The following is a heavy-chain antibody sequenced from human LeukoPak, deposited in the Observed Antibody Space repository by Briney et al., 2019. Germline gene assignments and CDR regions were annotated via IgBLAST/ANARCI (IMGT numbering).Heavy chain of an antibody. Sequence: ASVKVSCKASGYTFTGYYMHWVRQAPGQGLAWMGWINPNSGGTNYAQKFRGRVTMTRDTSISTAYMELSRLRSDVTAVYYCARGVWIAGSRFGRQNWFDPWGQGTLVTVSS. CDR2: INPNSGGT. D-gene: IGHD2-21*01. CDR3: ARGVWIAGSRFGRQNWFDP. CDR1: GYTFTGYY. V-gene: IGHV1-2*02. J-gene: IGHJ5*02.